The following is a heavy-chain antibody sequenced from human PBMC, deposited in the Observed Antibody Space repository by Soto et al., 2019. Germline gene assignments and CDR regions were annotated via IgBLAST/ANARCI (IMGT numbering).Heavy chain of an antibody. CDR2: IIPILGIA. CDR1: GGTFSSYT. J-gene: IGHJ4*02. Sequence: QVQLVQSGAEVKKPGSSVKVSCKASGGTFSSYTISWVRQAPGQGLEWMGRIIPILGIANYAQKFQGRVTITADKSASRAYMELSSLRSEDTAVYYCARDSRKAAAGTSFDYWGQGTLVTVSS. V-gene: IGHV1-69*08. D-gene: IGHD6-13*01. CDR3: ARDSRKAAAGTSFDY.